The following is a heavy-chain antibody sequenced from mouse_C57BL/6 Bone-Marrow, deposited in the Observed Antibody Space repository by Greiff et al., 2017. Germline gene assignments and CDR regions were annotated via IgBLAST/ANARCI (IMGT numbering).Heavy chain of an antibody. Sequence: QVQLQQPGAELVMPGASVKLSCKASGYTFTSYWMHWVKQRPGQGLEWIGEIDPSDSYTNYNQKFKGKSTLTVDKSSSTAYMQLSSLTSEDSAVYYCARLSGRDLAWFAYWGQGTLVTVSA. D-gene: IGHD1-1*01. J-gene: IGHJ3*01. V-gene: IGHV1-69*01. CDR3: ARLSGRDLAWFAY. CDR2: IDPSDSYT. CDR1: GYTFTSYW.